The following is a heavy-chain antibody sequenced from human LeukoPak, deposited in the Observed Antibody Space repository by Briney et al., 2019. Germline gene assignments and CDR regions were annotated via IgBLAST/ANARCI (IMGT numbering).Heavy chain of an antibody. CDR3: AKEGRSLQTY. Sequence: GGSLRLSCVVSGFTFSTYAMSWVRQAPGKGLEWVAFISGSGRNTYYADSVKGRFTISRDNAKNSLYLQMNSLRVEDTAVYYCAKEGRSLQTYWGQGTLVTVSS. J-gene: IGHJ4*02. CDR2: ISGSGRNT. D-gene: IGHD5-24*01. CDR1: GFTFSTYA. V-gene: IGHV3-23*01.